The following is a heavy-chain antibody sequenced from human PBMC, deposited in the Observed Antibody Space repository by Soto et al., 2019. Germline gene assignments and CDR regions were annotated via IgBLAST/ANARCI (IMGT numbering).Heavy chain of an antibody. CDR2: INPNSGAT. Sequence: ASVKVSCKASGYTFTGYFIHWLRHAPGQGLEWMGRINPNSGATNYARKFQDRVTMTRDTSINTAYMELSSLRSDDTAIYYCANIPPTPDWFDPWGQGTLVTVYS. CDR1: GYTFTGYF. J-gene: IGHJ5*02. CDR3: ANIPPTPDWFDP. V-gene: IGHV1-2*06. D-gene: IGHD2-2*02.